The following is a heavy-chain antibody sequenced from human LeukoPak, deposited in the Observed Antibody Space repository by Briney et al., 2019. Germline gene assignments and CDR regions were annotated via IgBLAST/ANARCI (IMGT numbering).Heavy chain of an antibody. Sequence: GGSLRLSCTASGFKFDDYGMTWVRQAPGKGLEWVSAISGSGGSTYYADSVKGRFTISRDNAKNSLYLQMNSLRAEDTAVYYCAREGGYYDSSGLDYWGQGTLVTVSS. CDR3: AREGGYYDSSGLDY. J-gene: IGHJ4*02. D-gene: IGHD3-22*01. CDR2: ISGSGGST. V-gene: IGHV3-20*04. CDR1: GFKFDDYG.